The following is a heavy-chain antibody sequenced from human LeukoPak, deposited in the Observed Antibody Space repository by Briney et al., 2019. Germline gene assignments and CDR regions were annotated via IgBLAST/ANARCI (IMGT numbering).Heavy chain of an antibody. J-gene: IGHJ5*02. CDR2: ISNDGSNK. D-gene: IGHD3-3*01. CDR1: GFTFSKYT. V-gene: IGHV3-30*04. CDR3: ARGDFGVVITYSWFDP. Sequence: GGSLRLSCAASGFTFSKYTIHWVRQAPGKGLEWVAVISNDGSNKYYADSVKGRFTISRDNSKNTLCLQMDSLRAEDTAVYYCARGDFGVVITYSWFDPWGQGTLVTVSS.